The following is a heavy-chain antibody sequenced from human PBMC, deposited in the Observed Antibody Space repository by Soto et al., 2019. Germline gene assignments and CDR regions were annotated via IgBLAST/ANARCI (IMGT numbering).Heavy chain of an antibody. CDR3: ARGGGITMIVDDAFDI. J-gene: IGHJ3*02. CDR2: INPNSGGT. V-gene: IGHV1-2*04. Sequence: QVQLVQSGAEVKKPGASVKVSCKASGYTFTGYYMHWVRQAPGQGLEWMGWINPNSGGTNYAQKFQGWVTMTRDTSISTAYMELSRLRSDDTAVYYCARGGGITMIVDDAFDIWGQGTMVTVSS. D-gene: IGHD3-22*01. CDR1: GYTFTGYY.